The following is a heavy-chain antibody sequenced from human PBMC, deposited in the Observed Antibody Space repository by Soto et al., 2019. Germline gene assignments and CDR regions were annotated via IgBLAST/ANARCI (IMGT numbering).Heavy chain of an antibody. CDR1: GFTFSSYA. V-gene: IGHV3-33*01. Sequence: GGSLRLSCAASGFTFSSYAIHWVRQAPGKWLEWVAIIWFDGSNKYYADSVKGRFSISRDNSKNTLFLQMDSLRAEDTAVYYCARGQLPAATTYFDFWGQGXLVTVSS. D-gene: IGHD2-15*01. CDR3: ARGQLPAATTYFDF. CDR2: IWFDGSNK. J-gene: IGHJ4*02.